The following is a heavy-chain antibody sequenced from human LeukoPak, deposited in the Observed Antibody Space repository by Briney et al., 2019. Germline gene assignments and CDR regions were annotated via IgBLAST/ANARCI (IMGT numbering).Heavy chain of an antibody. J-gene: IGHJ4*02. D-gene: IGHD6-19*01. V-gene: IGHV3-30-3*01. CDR2: ISYDGSNK. CDR3: ALQYSSGWNPSEY. CDR1: GFTFSSYA. Sequence: PGGSLRLSCAASGFTFSSYAMHWVRQAPGKGLEWVAVISYDGSNKYYADSVKGRFTISRDNAKNSLFLQMDSLRAEDTAVYYCALQYSSGWNPSEYWGQGTLVSVSS.